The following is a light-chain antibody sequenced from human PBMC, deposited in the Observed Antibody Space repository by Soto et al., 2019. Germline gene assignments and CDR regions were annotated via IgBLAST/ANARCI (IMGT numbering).Light chain of an antibody. Sequence: QSVLTQPPSVSGAPGQRVTISCTGTSSNIGAGYDVHWYQQPPGTAPKLLIYGNNNRPSGVPDRFSGSKSGTSPSLAITGLQAEDEADYYCQSYDTSLSGSVFGGGTKLTVL. J-gene: IGLJ3*02. CDR2: GNN. V-gene: IGLV1-40*01. CDR1: SSNIGAGYD. CDR3: QSYDTSLSGSV.